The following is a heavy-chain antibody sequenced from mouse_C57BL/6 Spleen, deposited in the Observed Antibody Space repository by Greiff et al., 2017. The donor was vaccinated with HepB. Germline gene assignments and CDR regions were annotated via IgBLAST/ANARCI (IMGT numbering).Heavy chain of an antibody. CDR3: ARVNSSGTFDY. V-gene: IGHV1-81*01. Sequence: QVQLQQSGAELARPGASVKLSCKASGYTFTSYGISWVKQRTGQGLEWIGEIYPRSGNTYYNEKFKGKATLTADKSSITAYLELRSLTSEDAAVYFCARVNSSGTFDYWGQGTTLTVSS. J-gene: IGHJ2*01. D-gene: IGHD3-2*02. CDR1: GYTFTSYG. CDR2: IYPRSGNT.